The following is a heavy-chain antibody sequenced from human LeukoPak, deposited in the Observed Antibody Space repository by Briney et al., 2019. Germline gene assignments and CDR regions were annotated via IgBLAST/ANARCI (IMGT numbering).Heavy chain of an antibody. J-gene: IGHJ4*02. Sequence: GGSLRLSCAASGVTFSSYWMSWVRQAPGKGLEWVASIKRDGSVKKYVDSVQGRFTVSRDNTKNSLYLQMHSLRADDTAVYYCAGLSGDITVFDLWGQGTLVTVSS. V-gene: IGHV3-7*01. D-gene: IGHD1-20*01. CDR1: GVTFSSYW. CDR3: AGLSGDITVFDL. CDR2: IKRDGSVK.